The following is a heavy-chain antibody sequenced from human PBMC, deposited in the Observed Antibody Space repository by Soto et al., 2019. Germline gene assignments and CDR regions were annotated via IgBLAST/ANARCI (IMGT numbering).Heavy chain of an antibody. Sequence: EVQLVESGGGLVQPGGSLKLSCAASGFTFSGSAMHWVRQASGKGLEWVGRIRSKANSYATAYAASVKGRFTISRDDLENTAYLQMNRLKTEDPAVYYCTSSESPGYDILTRPLGGYGMDVWGQGTTVTVSS. D-gene: IGHD3-9*01. CDR1: GFTFSGSA. J-gene: IGHJ6*02. CDR2: IRSKANSYAT. CDR3: TSSESPGYDILTRPLGGYGMDV. V-gene: IGHV3-73*02.